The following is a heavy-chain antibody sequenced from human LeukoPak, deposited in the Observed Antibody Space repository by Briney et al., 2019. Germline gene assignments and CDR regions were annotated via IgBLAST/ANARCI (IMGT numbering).Heavy chain of an antibody. CDR2: ISSNGGST. D-gene: IGHD1-26*01. J-gene: IGHJ4*02. CDR3: AKDRLDSGSYSWDY. CDR1: GFTFSRYA. Sequence: GGSLRLSCSVSGFTFSRYAMHWVRQTPGKGLEHVSGISSNGGSTYYADSVKGRFTISRDNSKNTLYLQMNSLRAEDTAVYYCAKDRLDSGSYSWDYWGGGTLVTVSS. V-gene: IGHV3-64*04.